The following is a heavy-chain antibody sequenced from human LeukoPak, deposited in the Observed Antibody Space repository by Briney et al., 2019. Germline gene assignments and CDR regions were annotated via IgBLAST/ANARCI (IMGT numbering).Heavy chain of an antibody. CDR3: AKDGDLDY. V-gene: IGHV3-23*01. J-gene: IGHJ4*02. CDR2: ISGSGGST. Sequence: GGSLRLSCAASGFIFTSNRMNWVRQAPGKGLEWVSAISGSGGSTYYADSVKGRFTISRDNSKNTLYLQMNSLRAEDTAVYYCAKDGDLDYWGQGTLVTVSS. CDR1: GFIFTSNR.